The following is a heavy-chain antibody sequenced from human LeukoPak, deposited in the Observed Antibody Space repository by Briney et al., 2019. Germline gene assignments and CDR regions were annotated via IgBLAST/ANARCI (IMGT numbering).Heavy chain of an antibody. J-gene: IGHJ4*02. V-gene: IGHV4-4*07. D-gene: IGHD3-10*01. CDR3: ARDEHYYGSESYRYDY. CDR2: IHTSGST. Sequence: PSETLSLTCSFSGGSISSYYWGWIRQPAGKGLEWIGRIHTSGSTNYNPSLKSRVTMSVDTSKNQFSLKLKSVTAADTAVYYSARDEHYYGSESYRYDYWGQGTLVTVSS. CDR1: GGSISSYY.